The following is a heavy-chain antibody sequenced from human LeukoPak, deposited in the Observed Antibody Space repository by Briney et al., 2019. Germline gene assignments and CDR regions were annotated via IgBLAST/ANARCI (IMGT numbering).Heavy chain of an antibody. CDR3: ARGVAVAARYYFDY. CDR2: INPNSGGT. J-gene: IGHJ4*02. V-gene: IGHV1-2*04. CDR1: GYTFTRYY. Sequence: ASVKVSCKASGYTFTRYYMHWVRQAPGQGLEWMGWINPNSGGTNYAQKFQGWVTMTRDTSISTAYMELSRLRSDDTAVYYCARGVAVAARYYFDYWGQGTLVTVSS. D-gene: IGHD6-19*01.